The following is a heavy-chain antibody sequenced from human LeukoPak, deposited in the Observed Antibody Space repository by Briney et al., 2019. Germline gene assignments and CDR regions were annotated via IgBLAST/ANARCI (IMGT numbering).Heavy chain of an antibody. CDR2: ITDRGSDT. J-gene: IGHJ4*02. CDR1: GFIFSNYA. V-gene: IGHV3-23*01. D-gene: IGHD1-26*01. Sequence: GGSLRLSCAASGFIFSNYAMTWVRQAPGKGLEWVSSITDRGSDTYYADSVKGQFTISRDNSKNTLYLQMNSLRVEDTAVYYCAKGSRGNYDYWGQGTLVTVSS. CDR3: AKGSRGNYDY.